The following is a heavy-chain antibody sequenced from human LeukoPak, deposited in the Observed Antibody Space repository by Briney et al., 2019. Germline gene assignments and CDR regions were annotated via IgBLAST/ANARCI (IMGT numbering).Heavy chain of an antibody. CDR3: ARDRMSYYDFWGGLEGPYYYYMDV. CDR2: IKEDGSEK. V-gene: IGHV3-7*01. J-gene: IGHJ6*03. CDR1: GFTFNRDW. Sequence: PGGSLRLSCAASGFTFNRDWTAWVRQAPGKGLEWVANIKEDGSEKYYVDSVKGRFTISRDNAKNSLYLQMNSLRAEDTAVYYCARDRMSYYDFWGGLEGPYYYYMDVWGKGTTVTVSS. D-gene: IGHD3-3*01.